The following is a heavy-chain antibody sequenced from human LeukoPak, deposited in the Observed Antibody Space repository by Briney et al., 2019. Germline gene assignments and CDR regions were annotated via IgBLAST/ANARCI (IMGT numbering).Heavy chain of an antibody. V-gene: IGHV3-23*01. Sequence: GGSLSRSCAAYRFTFSDYAMAWVRQAPGKGLEWGSVITGSGGVTHYAGSVKRRFTISRDNSKNTLYLQMNNLRVEDTARYYCAKDGRYYDGSTHIYYFDYWGQGTLVGVSS. CDR2: ITGSGGVT. CDR1: RFTFSDYA. CDR3: AKDGRYYDGSTHIYYFDY. D-gene: IGHD3-22*01. J-gene: IGHJ4*02.